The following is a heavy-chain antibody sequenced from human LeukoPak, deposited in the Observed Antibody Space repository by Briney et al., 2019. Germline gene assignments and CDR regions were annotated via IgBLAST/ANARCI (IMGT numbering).Heavy chain of an antibody. CDR3: ARVRPQDGFDI. V-gene: IGHV3-7*01. J-gene: IGHJ3*02. CDR1: GFTSTDYW. Sequence: GGSLRLSCAASGFTSTDYWMSWVRQAPGKGLEWVANIKEDGNDKYYVDSVKGRFTISKDNAKNSLYLQMNSLRADDTAVYYCARVRPQDGFDIWGQGTMVTVSS. CDR2: IKEDGNDK.